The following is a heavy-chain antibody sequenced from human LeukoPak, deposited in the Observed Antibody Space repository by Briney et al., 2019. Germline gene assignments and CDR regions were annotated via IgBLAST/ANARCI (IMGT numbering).Heavy chain of an antibody. CDR1: GFTFSDHW. CDR3: VRDSSGTA. D-gene: IGHD3-22*01. CDR2: INSDGSST. J-gene: IGHJ4*02. Sequence: PGGSLRLSCAVSGFTFSDHWMQWVRQAPGKGLVWVSRINSDGSSTTHADSVKGRFTISRDNAKNTLYLQMNSLRAEDTAVYHCVRDSSGTAWGQGTLVTVSS. V-gene: IGHV3-74*01.